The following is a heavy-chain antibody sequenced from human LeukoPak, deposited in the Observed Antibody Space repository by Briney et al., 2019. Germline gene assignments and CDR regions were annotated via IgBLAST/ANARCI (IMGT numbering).Heavy chain of an antibody. Sequence: PSETLSLTCAAYGGSFSGYYWSWIRQPPEKGLEWIGEINHSGSTNYNPSLKSRVTISVDTSKNQFSLKLTSVTAADTAVYYCARAGVGATTRYYYYGMDVWGQGTTVTVSS. V-gene: IGHV4-34*01. CDR2: INHSGST. J-gene: IGHJ6*02. D-gene: IGHD1-26*01. CDR1: GGSFSGYY. CDR3: ARAGVGATTRYYYYGMDV.